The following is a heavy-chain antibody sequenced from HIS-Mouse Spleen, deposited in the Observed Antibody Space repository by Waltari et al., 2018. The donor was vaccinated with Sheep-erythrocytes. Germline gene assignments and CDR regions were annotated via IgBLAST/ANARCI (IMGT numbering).Heavy chain of an antibody. CDR3: AQTGATTPHFDY. J-gene: IGHJ4*02. D-gene: IGHD1-26*01. Sequence: QVQLVQSGAEVKKPGSSVKVSCKASGGTFSSFAISGVRQAPGQGLEWMGRIIPILGIANDAQKFQGRVTITADKSTSTAYMELSSLRSEDTAVYYCAQTGATTPHFDYWGQGTLVTVSS. V-gene: IGHV1-69*04. CDR2: IIPILGIA. CDR1: GGTFSSFA.